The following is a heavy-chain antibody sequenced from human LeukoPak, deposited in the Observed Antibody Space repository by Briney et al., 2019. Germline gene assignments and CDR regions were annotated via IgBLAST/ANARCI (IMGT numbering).Heavy chain of an antibody. V-gene: IGHV3-30*02. CDR1: GFTFSSYG. J-gene: IGHJ4*02. D-gene: IGHD3-22*01. CDR3: AKGPKPYYDSSGYRYPPDY. CDR2: IRYDGSNK. Sequence: PGASLRLSCAASGFTFSSYGMHWVRHPPGKGLEWVAFIRYDGSNKYYADSVKGRFTISTDNSKNTLYLQMNSLRAEDTAVYYCAKGPKPYYDSSGYRYPPDYWGQGTLVTVSS.